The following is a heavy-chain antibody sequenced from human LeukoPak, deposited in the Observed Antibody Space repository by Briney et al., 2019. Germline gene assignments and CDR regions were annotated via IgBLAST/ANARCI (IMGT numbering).Heavy chain of an antibody. CDR3: ARGPRGYSYGLGYY. CDR1: GFTFSSYG. J-gene: IGHJ4*02. D-gene: IGHD5-18*01. Sequence: GGSLRLSCAASGFTFSSYGMNWVRQAPGKGLEWVSYTSSSGSTIYYADSVKGRFTISRDNAKNSLYLQMNSLRAEDTAVYYCARGPRGYSYGLGYYWGQGTLVTVSS. CDR2: TSSSGSTI. V-gene: IGHV3-48*03.